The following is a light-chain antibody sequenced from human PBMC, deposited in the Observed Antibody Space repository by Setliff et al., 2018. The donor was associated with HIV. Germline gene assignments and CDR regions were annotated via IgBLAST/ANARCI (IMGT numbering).Light chain of an antibody. V-gene: IGLV2-14*03. CDR1: RSDVGAYNY. CDR2: EVN. CDR3: SSYAGADAFDV. J-gene: IGLJ1*01. Sequence: QSALTQPASVSGSPGQSITISCSGTRSDVGAYNYVSWYQQYPGKAPKLVIYEVNNRPSGVSNRFSGSKSGNTASLTISGLQAEDEADYYCSSYAGADAFDVFGTGTKVTVL.